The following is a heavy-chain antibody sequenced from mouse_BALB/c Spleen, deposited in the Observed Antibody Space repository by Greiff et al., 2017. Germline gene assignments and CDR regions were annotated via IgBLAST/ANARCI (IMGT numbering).Heavy chain of an antibody. CDR3: ARSDRYDGAWFAY. Sequence: EVQRVESGGGLVQPGGSRKLSCAASGFTFSSFGMHWVRQAPEKGLEWVAYISSGSSTIYYADTVKGRFTISRDNPKNTLFLQMTSLRSEDTAMYDCARSDRYDGAWFAYWGQGTLVTVSA. V-gene: IGHV5-17*02. CDR2: ISSGSSTI. CDR1: GFTFSSFG. D-gene: IGHD2-14*01. J-gene: IGHJ3*01.